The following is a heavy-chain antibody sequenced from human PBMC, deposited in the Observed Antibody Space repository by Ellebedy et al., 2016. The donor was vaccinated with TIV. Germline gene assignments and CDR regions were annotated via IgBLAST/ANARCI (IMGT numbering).Heavy chain of an antibody. D-gene: IGHD5-12*01. Sequence: AASVKVSCKASGYTFTRYHMHWMRQAPGQGLEWMGIINPSGGSTSYAQKFQGRLTMTTDTSTGTAYMELRSLRSDDTAVYYCARYRLGEGSGYEFFDYWGQGTLVTVSS. J-gene: IGHJ4*02. CDR2: INPSGGST. V-gene: IGHV1-46*01. CDR1: GYTFTRYH. CDR3: ARYRLGEGSGYEFFDY.